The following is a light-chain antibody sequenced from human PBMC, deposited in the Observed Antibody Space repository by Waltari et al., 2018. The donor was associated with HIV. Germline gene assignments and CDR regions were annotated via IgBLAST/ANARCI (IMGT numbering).Light chain of an antibody. CDR2: GVT. V-gene: IGLV2-14*01. CDR3: NSYSSDDTVV. CDR1: TRNIGFFNL. Sequence: QSALTQPASVSGSPGPSLTITCTGTTRNIGFFNLFSWYQQYPGKAPQLIIYGVTSRPPGVSNRFSGSKSGNTASLTISGLQTDDEAEYYCNSYSSDDTVVFGGGTKLTVL. J-gene: IGLJ2*01.